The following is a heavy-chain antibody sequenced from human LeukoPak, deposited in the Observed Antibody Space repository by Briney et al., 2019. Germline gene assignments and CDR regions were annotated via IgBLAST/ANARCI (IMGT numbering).Heavy chain of an antibody. J-gene: IGHJ4*02. CDR3: AADSSSWFPVDFDY. CDR1: GFKFDEYG. D-gene: IGHD6-13*01. CDR2: ISWDSGST. V-gene: IGHV3-9*01. Sequence: GRSLRLSCATSGFKFDEYGMHWVRQGQGKGLEWVSGISWDSGSTAYADSVKGRFTITRDNARNALFLDMSSLRPEDTALYYCAADSSSWFPVDFDYWGQGALVTVSS.